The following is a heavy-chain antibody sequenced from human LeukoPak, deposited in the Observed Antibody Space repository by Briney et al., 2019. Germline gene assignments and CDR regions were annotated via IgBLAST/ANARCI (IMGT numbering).Heavy chain of an antibody. Sequence: GGSLRLSCVTSGFTFSSYGMHWVRQAPGKGLEWVAFIRYNESNKYYADSVKGRFTISRDNSKNTLYLQMNSLRAEDTAVYYCAKGDKPGYWGQGTLITVSS. CDR1: GFTFSSYG. CDR2: IRYNESNK. J-gene: IGHJ4*02. V-gene: IGHV3-30*02. CDR3: AKGDKPGY. D-gene: IGHD1-14*01.